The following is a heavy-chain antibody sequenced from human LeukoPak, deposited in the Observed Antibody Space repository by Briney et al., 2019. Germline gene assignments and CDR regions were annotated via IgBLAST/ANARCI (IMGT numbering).Heavy chain of an antibody. CDR1: GYTFTTYA. J-gene: IGHJ4*02. D-gene: IGHD2-15*01. CDR3: ARAELPCSGSSCFSY. Sequence: ASVKVSCKASGYTFTTYAINWVRQAPGQGLEWMGWINTNTGNPTYAQGFTGRFVFSLDTSVSTAYLQISSLRAGDTAVYYCARAELPCSGSSCFSYWGQGTLVTVSS. V-gene: IGHV7-4-1*02. CDR2: INTNTGNP.